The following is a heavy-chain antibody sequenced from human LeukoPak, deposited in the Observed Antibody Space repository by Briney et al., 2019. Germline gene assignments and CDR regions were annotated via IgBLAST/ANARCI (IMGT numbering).Heavy chain of an antibody. J-gene: IGHJ4*02. CDR2: IYYSGST. CDR3: ARGSGYCSGGSCYSSGPDY. V-gene: IGHV4-39*07. D-gene: IGHD2-15*01. Sequence: ETLSLTCTVSGGSISSSSYYWGWIRQPPGKGLEWIGSIYYSGSTYYNPSLKSRVTISVDTSKNQFSLKLSSVTAADTAVYYCARGSGYCSGGSCYSSGPDYWGQGTLVTVSS. CDR1: GGSISSSSYY.